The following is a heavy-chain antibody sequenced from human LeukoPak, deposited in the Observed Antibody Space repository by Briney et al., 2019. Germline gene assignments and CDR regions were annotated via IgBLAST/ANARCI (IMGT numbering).Heavy chain of an antibody. Sequence: GGSLRFSCAASGFTFSSYSMNWVRQAPGKGLEWVSSISSSSSYIYYADSVKGRFTISRDNAKNSLYLQTNSLRAEDTAVYYCARDANYGDYFRLWGQGTLVTVSS. D-gene: IGHD4-17*01. CDR2: ISSSSSYI. CDR3: ARDANYGDYFRL. J-gene: IGHJ4*02. CDR1: GFTFSSYS. V-gene: IGHV3-21*01.